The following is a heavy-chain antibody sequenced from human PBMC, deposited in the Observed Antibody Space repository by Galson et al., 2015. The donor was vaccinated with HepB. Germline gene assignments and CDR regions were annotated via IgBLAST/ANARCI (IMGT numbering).Heavy chain of an antibody. CDR3: ARDRGTYYYGSGSYYNNWFDP. CDR1: GDSVSSNSAA. J-gene: IGHJ5*02. CDR2: TYYGSKWYN. Sequence: CAISGDSVSSNSAAWNWIRQSPSRGLEWLGRTYYGSKWYNDYAVSVKSRITINPDTSKNQFSLQLNSVTPEDTAVYYCARDRGTYYYGSGSYYNNWFDPWGQGTLVTVSS. D-gene: IGHD3-10*01. V-gene: IGHV6-1*01.